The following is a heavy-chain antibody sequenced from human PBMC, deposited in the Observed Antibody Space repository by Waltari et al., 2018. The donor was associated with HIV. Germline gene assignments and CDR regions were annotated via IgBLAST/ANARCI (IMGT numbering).Heavy chain of an antibody. V-gene: IGHV5-51*01. Sequence: EVQLVQSGAEVKKPGESLKISCKGSGYSFTSYWIGWVRQMPGKGLEWMGIIYPGDSDTRYSPSFQGQVTISADKSSSTAYLQWSSLKASDTAMYYCARPSRIAAAGTPDWYFDLWGRGTLVTVSS. CDR2: IYPGDSDT. D-gene: IGHD6-13*01. CDR3: ARPSRIAAAGTPDWYFDL. CDR1: GYSFTSYW. J-gene: IGHJ2*01.